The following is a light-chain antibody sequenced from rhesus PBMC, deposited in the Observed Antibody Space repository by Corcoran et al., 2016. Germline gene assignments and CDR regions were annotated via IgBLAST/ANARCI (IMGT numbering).Light chain of an antibody. Sequence: DIQLTQSPSSLSASVGDRVTITCRASDNVNNYLNWYQQKPGKAPKFLIYMTSTLQSGGPSSFSGSGSGTNYTITISSLQPEDVATYYCHKSNGTPRTFGQGSKVEIK. CDR2: MTS. CDR1: DNVNNY. J-gene: IGKJ1*01. CDR3: HKSNGTPRT. V-gene: IGKV1-74*01.